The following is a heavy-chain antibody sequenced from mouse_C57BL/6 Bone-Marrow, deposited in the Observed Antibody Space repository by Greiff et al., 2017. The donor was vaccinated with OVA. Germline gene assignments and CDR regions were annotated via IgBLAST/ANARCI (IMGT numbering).Heavy chain of an antibody. CDR2: INPGSGGT. D-gene: IGHD1-1*01. Sequence: QVQLQQSGAELVRPGTSVKVSCKASGYAFTNYLIEWVKQRPGQGLEWIGVINPGSGGTNYNEKFKGKATLTADKSSSTAYMQLSSLTSEDSAVYLCARWGYYGSSYGFAYWGQGTLVTVSA. J-gene: IGHJ3*01. CDR3: ARWGYYGSSYGFAY. CDR1: GYAFTNYL. V-gene: IGHV1-54*01.